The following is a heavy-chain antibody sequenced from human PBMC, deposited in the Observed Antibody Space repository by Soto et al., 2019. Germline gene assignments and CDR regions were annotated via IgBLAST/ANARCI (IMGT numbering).Heavy chain of an antibody. D-gene: IGHD3-10*01. V-gene: IGHV3-11*01. Sequence: GGSLRLSCAASGFTFSDYYMSWIRQAPGKGLEWVSYISSSGSTIYYADSVKGRFTITRDNAKNSLYLQMNSLRAEDTAVYYCARECRCYGSGSYSGYFQHWGQGTLVTVSS. CDR3: ARECRCYGSGSYSGYFQH. CDR2: ISSSGSTI. CDR1: GFTFSDYY. J-gene: IGHJ1*01.